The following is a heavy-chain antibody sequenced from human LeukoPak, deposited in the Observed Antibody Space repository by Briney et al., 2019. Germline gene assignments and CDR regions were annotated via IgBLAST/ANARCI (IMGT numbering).Heavy chain of an antibody. J-gene: IGHJ4*02. V-gene: IGHV3-74*01. D-gene: IGHD3-10*01. Sequence: GGSLRLSCATSGLTFSSNWMHWFRQARGKGLVWVSRINSDGSSTIYADSVKGRFTISRDNAKDTLYLQMNSLRAEDTAVYYCSTQRVGSPGDYWRQGALVTVSS. CDR2: INSDGSST. CDR1: GLTFSSNW. CDR3: STQRVGSPGDY.